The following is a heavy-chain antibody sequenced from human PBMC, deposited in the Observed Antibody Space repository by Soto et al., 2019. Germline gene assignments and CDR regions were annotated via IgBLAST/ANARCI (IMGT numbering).Heavy chain of an antibody. V-gene: IGHV1-18*01. Sequence: GESLKISCKASGYTFTSYGISWVRQAPGQGLEWMGWISAYNGNTNYAQKLQGRVTMTTDTSTSTAYMELRSLRSDDTAVYYCALSKGPIPLDIWGQGTMVTVSS. CDR2: ISAYNGNT. CDR1: GYTFTSYG. CDR3: ALSKGPIPLDI. J-gene: IGHJ3*02. D-gene: IGHD2-2*02.